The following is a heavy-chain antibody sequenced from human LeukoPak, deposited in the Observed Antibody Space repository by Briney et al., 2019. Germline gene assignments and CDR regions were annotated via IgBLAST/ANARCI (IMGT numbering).Heavy chain of an antibody. D-gene: IGHD3-22*01. J-gene: IGHJ4*02. V-gene: IGHV3-30*04. CDR2: ISYDGSNK. CDR3: TRRFSSDYDY. Sequence: GRSLRLSCATSGFTFRSYAMHWVRQAPGKGLEWVAVISYDGSNKKYGDSVKGRFTISRDNSNNTLYLQMNSLRAGDTALYYCTRRFSSDYDYWGQGTLVTVSS. CDR1: GFTFRSYA.